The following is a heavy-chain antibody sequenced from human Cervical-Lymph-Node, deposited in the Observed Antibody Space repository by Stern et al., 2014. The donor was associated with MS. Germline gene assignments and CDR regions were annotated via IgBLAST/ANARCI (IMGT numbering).Heavy chain of an antibody. Sequence: VQLVESGPGLLRPSETLSLTCTVSGASITSYYWSWIRQPPGKGLEWIGYIYYSGTTNYNASLKGRVAISTDTSKTQFSLRLSSVTAADTAVYYCARATDLWGQGTLVTVSS. V-gene: IGHV4-59*01. J-gene: IGHJ5*02. CDR2: IYYSGTT. CDR3: ARATDL. CDR1: GASITSYY.